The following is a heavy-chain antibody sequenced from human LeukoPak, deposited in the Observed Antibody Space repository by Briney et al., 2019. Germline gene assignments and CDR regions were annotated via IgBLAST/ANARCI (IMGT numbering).Heavy chain of an antibody. V-gene: IGHV3-66*04. J-gene: IGHJ4*02. CDR2: IYSGGST. CDR3: ARQAGAYSHPCDY. Sequence: GGSLRLSCVASGFTVSSNYMSWVRQAPGKGLEWVSIIYSGGSTDYADSVKGRFTISRDNSKNTVYLQMNSLRAEDTAVYYCARQAGAYSHPCDYWGQGTLVTVSS. CDR1: GFTVSSNY. D-gene: IGHD4/OR15-4a*01.